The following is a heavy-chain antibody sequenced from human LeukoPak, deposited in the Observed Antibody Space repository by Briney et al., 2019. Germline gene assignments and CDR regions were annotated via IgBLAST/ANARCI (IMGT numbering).Heavy chain of an antibody. CDR2: ITYSSSTI. CDR3: ARDRLHYGEYEKTLDY. V-gene: IGHV3-48*01. D-gene: IGHD4-17*01. J-gene: IGHJ4*02. CDR1: GFTFSSYA. Sequence: GGSLRLSCAASGFTFSSYAMSWVRQAPGKGLEWVSYITYSSSTIYYADSVKGRFTISRDNAKNSLYLQMNSLRVDDTAVYYCARDRLHYGEYEKTLDYWGQGTLVTVSS.